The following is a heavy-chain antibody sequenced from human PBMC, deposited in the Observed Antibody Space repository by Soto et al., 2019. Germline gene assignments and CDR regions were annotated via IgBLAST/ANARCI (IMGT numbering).Heavy chain of an antibody. D-gene: IGHD3-16*01. V-gene: IGHV1-69*13. CDR1: GGTFTTFG. Sequence: GASVKVSCKTSGGTFTTFGMRWVRQAPGQGLEWMGGIIPFFGTAEYSQKFEDRITITADESTNTVYMDLRSLTSEDTAIYYCARTAPMDAGDKYYYDFWGQGALVTVSS. CDR2: IIPFFGTA. CDR3: ARTAPMDAGDKYYYDF. J-gene: IGHJ4*02.